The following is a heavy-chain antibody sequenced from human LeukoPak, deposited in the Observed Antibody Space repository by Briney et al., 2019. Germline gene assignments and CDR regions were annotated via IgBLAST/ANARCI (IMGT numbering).Heavy chain of an antibody. D-gene: IGHD3-16*01. CDR1: GFTFSSYW. V-gene: IGHV3-74*01. J-gene: IGHJ6*03. Sequence: GGSLRLSCAASGFTFSSYWMHWVRQAPGKGLVWVSRISGDGSSISYADSVKGRFTFSRDNAKNTVYLQMNSLRAEDTAVYYCARGGLASYYYYCMDVWGKGTTVTVPS. CDR3: ARGGLASYYYYCMDV. CDR2: ISGDGSSI.